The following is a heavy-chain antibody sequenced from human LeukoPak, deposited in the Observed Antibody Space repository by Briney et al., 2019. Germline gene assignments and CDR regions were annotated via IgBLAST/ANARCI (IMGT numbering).Heavy chain of an antibody. D-gene: IGHD1-1*01. CDR3: ARYRLLEPTHSEFDP. CDR2: IYYSGST. CDR1: GGSISSSSYY. Sequence: SETLSLTCTVSGGSISSSSYYWGWIRQPPGKGLECIGSIYYSGSTYYNPSLKSRVTISVDTSKNQFSLKLSSVTPAGTAVYYCARYRLLEPTHSEFDPWGQGTLVTVSS. V-gene: IGHV4-39*07. J-gene: IGHJ5*02.